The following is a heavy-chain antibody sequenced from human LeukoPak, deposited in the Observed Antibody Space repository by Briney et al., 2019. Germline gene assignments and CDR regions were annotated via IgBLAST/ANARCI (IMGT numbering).Heavy chain of an antibody. CDR3: AGGYDFWSGSPYYYYYMDV. D-gene: IGHD3-3*01. V-gene: IGHV1-69*01. CDR1: GGTFSSYA. J-gene: IGHJ6*03. CDR2: IIPIFGTA. Sequence: SVKVSCKASGGTFSSYAISWVRQAPGQGLEWMGGIIPIFGTANYAQKFQGRVTITAGESTSTAYMELSSLRSEDTAVYYCAGGYDFWSGSPYYYYYMDVWGKGTTATVSS.